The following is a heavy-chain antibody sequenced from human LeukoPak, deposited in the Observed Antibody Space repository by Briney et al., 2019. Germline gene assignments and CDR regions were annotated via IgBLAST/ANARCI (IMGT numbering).Heavy chain of an antibody. Sequence: GGSLRLSCAASGFTFDKYAMSWVRQAPGKGLEWVSLFSGGGSSRTYYADSVKGRFTISRDNSKNTLYLEMNSLRAEDTAVYYCAAVLWKFPFDYWGQGTLVTVSS. V-gene: IGHV3-23*01. D-gene: IGHD2/OR15-2a*01. CDR3: AAVLWKFPFDY. J-gene: IGHJ4*02. CDR1: GFTFDKYA. CDR2: FSGGGSSRT.